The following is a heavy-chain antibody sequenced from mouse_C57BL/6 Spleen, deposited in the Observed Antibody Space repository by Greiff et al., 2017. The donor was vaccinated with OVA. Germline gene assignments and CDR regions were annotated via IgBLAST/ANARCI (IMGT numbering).Heavy chain of an antibody. V-gene: IGHV2-2*01. CDR2: IWSGGST. Sequence: QVQLQQSGPGLVQPSQSLSITCTVSGFSLTSYGVHWVRQSPGKGLEWLGVIWSGGSTDYNAAFISRLSISKDNSKSQVFFKMNSLQADDTAIYYCAREISFYGNSYAMDYWGQGTSVTVSS. D-gene: IGHD2-1*01. CDR3: AREISFYGNSYAMDY. J-gene: IGHJ4*01. CDR1: GFSLTSYG.